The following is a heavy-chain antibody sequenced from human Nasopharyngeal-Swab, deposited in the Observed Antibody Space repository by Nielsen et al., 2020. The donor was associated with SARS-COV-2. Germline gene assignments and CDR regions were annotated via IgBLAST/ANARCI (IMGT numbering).Heavy chain of an antibody. CDR2: IIPNLGIA. CDR3: ARAVGDYVWGSYRPYNWFDP. V-gene: IGHV1-69*04. CDR1: GGTFSSYA. D-gene: IGHD3-16*02. J-gene: IGHJ5*02. Sequence: SVKVSCKASGGTFSSYAISWVRQAPGQGLEWMGRIIPNLGIANYAQKFQGRVTMTTDTSTSTAYMELRSLRSDDTAVYYCARAVGDYVWGSYRPYNWFDPWGQGTLVTVSS.